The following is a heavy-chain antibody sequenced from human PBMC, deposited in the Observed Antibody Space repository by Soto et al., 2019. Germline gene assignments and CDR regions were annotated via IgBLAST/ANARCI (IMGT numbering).Heavy chain of an antibody. D-gene: IGHD2-2*01. V-gene: IGHV3-53*01. CDR2: IYSGGST. CDR1: GFTVSSNY. Sequence: PGGSLRLSCAASGFTVSSNYMSWARQAPGKGLEWVSVIYSGGSTYYADSVKGRFTISRDNSKNTLYLQMNSLRAEDTAVYYCARDRVVPAAKPPLYYYYGMDVWGQGTTVTVSS. CDR3: ARDRVVPAAKPPLYYYYGMDV. J-gene: IGHJ6*02.